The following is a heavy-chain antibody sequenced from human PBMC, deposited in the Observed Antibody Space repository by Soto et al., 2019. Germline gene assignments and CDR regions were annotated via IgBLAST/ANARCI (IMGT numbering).Heavy chain of an antibody. CDR2: ISYRGNT. V-gene: IGHV4-61*01. CDR1: GGSVTDKNYY. D-gene: IGHD5-12*01. Sequence: QVQLQESGPGLVKPSETLSLTCTVSGGSVTDKNYYWTWIRQPPEKGLEWIGYISYRGNTTYNPSLKSRVTSSVXXSXNXXSLKVNAVTAADTAIYYCARDHQYSGDDFVSRFDRWGQGTLVIVSS. CDR3: ARDHQYSGDDFVSRFDR. J-gene: IGHJ4*02.